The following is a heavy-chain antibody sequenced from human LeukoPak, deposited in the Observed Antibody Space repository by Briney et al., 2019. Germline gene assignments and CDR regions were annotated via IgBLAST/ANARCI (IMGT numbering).Heavy chain of an antibody. Sequence: GGSLRLSCAASGFTVSSNYMSWVRQAPGKGLEWVSVIYSGGSTYYADSVKGRFTISRDNSKNTLYLQMNSRSAEDTAVYYCAREGGGSSGWGRYFDYWGQGTLVTVSS. J-gene: IGHJ4*02. CDR2: IYSGGST. CDR3: AREGGGSSGWGRYFDY. CDR1: GFTVSSNY. V-gene: IGHV3-53*01. D-gene: IGHD6-19*01.